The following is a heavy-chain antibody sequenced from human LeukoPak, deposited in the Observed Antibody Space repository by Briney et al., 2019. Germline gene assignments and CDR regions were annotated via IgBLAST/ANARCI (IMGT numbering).Heavy chain of an antibody. D-gene: IGHD6-13*01. CDR2: ISYSGST. Sequence: PSETLSLTCTVSSDSISSSRSYGGWIRQPPGRGLEWIATISYSGSTYYNPSLRSRVTMSIDTSKNQFSLKLSSVTAADTAVYYCASLLSGFISSWCPDYYYGVDVWGQGTTVSVSS. CDR1: SDSISSSRSY. V-gene: IGHV4-39*01. J-gene: IGHJ6*02. CDR3: ASLLSGFISSWCPDYYYGVDV.